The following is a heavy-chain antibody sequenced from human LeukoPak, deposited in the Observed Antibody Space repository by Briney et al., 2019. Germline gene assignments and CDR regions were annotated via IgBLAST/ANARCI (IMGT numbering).Heavy chain of an antibody. D-gene: IGHD3-3*01. CDR1: GYTLTSYD. J-gene: IGHJ3*02. CDR2: MNPNSGNT. CDR3: ARGPPSVTIFGVVNAFDI. Sequence: GASVKVSCKASGYTLTSYDINWVRQATGQGLEWMGWMNPNSGNTGYAQKFQGRVTMTRNTSISTAYMELSSLRSEDTAVYYCARGPPSVTIFGVVNAFDIWGQGTMVTVSS. V-gene: IGHV1-8*01.